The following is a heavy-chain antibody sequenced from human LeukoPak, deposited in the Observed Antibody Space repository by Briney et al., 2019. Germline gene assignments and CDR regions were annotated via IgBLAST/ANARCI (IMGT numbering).Heavy chain of an antibody. D-gene: IGHD3-10*01. CDR3: ASLLGGHGSYFDY. CDR1: GGTLSSYT. V-gene: IGHV1-69*05. J-gene: IGHJ4*02. Sequence: GASVKVSCKASGGTLSSYTISWVRQAPGQGLEWMGRIIPIFGTANYAQKFQGRVTITTDESTSTAYMELSSLRSEDTAVYYCASLLGGHGSYFDYWGQGTLVTVSS. CDR2: IIPIFGTA.